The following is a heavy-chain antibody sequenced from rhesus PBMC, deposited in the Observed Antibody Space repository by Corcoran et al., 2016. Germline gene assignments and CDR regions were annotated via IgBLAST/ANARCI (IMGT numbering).Heavy chain of an antibody. CDR1: GGSISDSYR. J-gene: IGHJ4*01. D-gene: IGHD3-34*01. V-gene: IGHV4S10*01. CDR2: IYGTTTNT. CDR3: ARLRSGDYYSFDY. Sequence: QVQLQGSGPGVVKPSETLSLTCAVSGGSISDSYRWSWIRQPPGKGLEWIGYIYGTTTNTNYNPSLKRRVTISKDTSKNQFSLKLSSVTTADTAVYYCARLRSGDYYSFDYWGQGVLVTVSS.